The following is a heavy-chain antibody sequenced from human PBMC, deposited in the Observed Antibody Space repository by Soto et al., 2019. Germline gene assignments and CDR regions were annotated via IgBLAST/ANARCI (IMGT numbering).Heavy chain of an antibody. CDR1: GGTFSSYA. J-gene: IGHJ3*02. V-gene: IGHV1-69*06. CDR3: ARGARPRGYTGDAFDI. Sequence: QVQLVQSGAEVKKPGSSVKVSCKASGGTFSSYAISWVRQAPGQGLEWMGGIIPIFGTANYAQKFQGRVTITADKSTSTAHMELSSLRSEDTAVFYCARGARPRGYTGDAFDIWGQGTMVTVSS. D-gene: IGHD3-22*01. CDR2: IIPIFGTA.